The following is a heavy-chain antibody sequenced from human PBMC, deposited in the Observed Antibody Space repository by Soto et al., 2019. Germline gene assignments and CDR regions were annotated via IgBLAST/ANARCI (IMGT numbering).Heavy chain of an antibody. J-gene: IGHJ4*02. CDR1: GGTFSSYA. V-gene: IGHV1-69*06. CDR2: IIPIFGTA. D-gene: IGHD3-22*01. CDR3: ASDLGLEDLFVTYDSSCWLEY. Sequence: QVQLVQSGAEVKKPGSSVKVSCKASGGTFSSYAISWVRQAPGQGLEWMGGIIPIFGTANYAQKIQGRVTITAEKSTSTGDMERSSLRSEGTAVYYCASDLGLEDLFVTYDSSCWLEYWGQGTLVTVSS.